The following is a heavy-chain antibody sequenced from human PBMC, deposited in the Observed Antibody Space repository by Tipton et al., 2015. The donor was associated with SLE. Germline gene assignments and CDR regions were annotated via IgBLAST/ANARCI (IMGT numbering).Heavy chain of an antibody. J-gene: IGHJ4*02. Sequence: SLRLSCEASGFTIDDYAVHWARQPPGKGLEWVSGISWDSGSVGYADSVQGRFIISRDNAKNSLYLQMNSLRVDDTALYYCAKDYGGYSYAGDYWGQGTLVTVSS. V-gene: IGHV3-9*01. CDR1: GFTIDDYA. CDR2: ISWDSGSV. D-gene: IGHD5-12*01. CDR3: AKDYGGYSYAGDY.